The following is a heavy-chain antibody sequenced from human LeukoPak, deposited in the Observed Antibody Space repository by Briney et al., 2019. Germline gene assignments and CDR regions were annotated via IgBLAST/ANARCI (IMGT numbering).Heavy chain of an antibody. D-gene: IGHD3-22*01. Sequence: PGGSLRLSCAASGFTFSDYYMSWLRQAPGKGLEWVSYISSSGSTIYYADSVKGRFTISRDNAKNSLYLQMNSLRAEDTAVYYCARVIVDRVVVTLYFDYWGQGTLVTVSS. J-gene: IGHJ4*02. CDR2: ISSSGSTI. CDR1: GFTFSDYY. V-gene: IGHV3-11*01. CDR3: ARVIVDRVVVTLYFDY.